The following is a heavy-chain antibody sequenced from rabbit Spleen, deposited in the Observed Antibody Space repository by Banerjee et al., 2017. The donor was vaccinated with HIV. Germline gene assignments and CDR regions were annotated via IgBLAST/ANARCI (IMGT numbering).Heavy chain of an antibody. D-gene: IGHD1-1*01. CDR3: ARDAIGSGVYFDL. V-gene: IGHV1S40*01. Sequence: QSLEESGGDLVKPGASLTLTCTASGVSFSSNYYMCWVRQAPGKGLEWIACIDTGSSGFTYFASWAKGRFTCSKTSSTTVTLQMTSLTAADTATYFCARDAIGSGVYFDLWGQGTLVTVS. J-gene: IGHJ4*01. CDR2: IDTGSSGFT. CDR1: GVSFSSNYY.